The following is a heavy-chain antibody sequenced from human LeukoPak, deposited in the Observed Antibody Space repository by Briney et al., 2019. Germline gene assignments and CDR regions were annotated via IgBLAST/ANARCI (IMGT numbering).Heavy chain of an antibody. J-gene: IGHJ4*02. CDR3: ARSGSGYLRYYFDY. D-gene: IGHD5-12*01. CDR2: ISGSGGST. Sequence: GGSLRLSCAASGFTFSSYAMSWVRQAPGKGLEWVSAISGSGGSTYYADSVKGRFTISRDNSKNTLYLQMNSLRAEDTAVYYCARSGSGYLRYYFDYWGQGTLVTVSS. CDR1: GFTFSSYA. V-gene: IGHV3-23*01.